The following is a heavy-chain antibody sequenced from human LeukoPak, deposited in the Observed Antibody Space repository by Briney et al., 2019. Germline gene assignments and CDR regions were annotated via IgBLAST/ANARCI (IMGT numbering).Heavy chain of an antibody. V-gene: IGHV3-23*01. CDR2: ISGSGGST. CDR1: GFTFSSYA. Sequence: GGSLRLSCAASGFTFSSYAMSWVRQAPGKGLEWVSAISGSGGSTYYADSVKGRFTISRDNSKNTLCLQMNSLRAEDTAVYYCANFPALYDSSGYPNFDYWGQGTLVTVSS. CDR3: ANFPALYDSSGYPNFDY. D-gene: IGHD3-22*01. J-gene: IGHJ4*02.